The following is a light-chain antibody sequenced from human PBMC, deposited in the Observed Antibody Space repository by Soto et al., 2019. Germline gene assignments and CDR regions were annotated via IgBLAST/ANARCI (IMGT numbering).Light chain of an antibody. CDR2: KAS. J-gene: IGKJ1*01. CDR1: QTISSW. Sequence: DIQMTQSPSSLSGSVGDRVTITCRASQTISSWSAWYQQKPGKAPKLLIYKASTLKSGVPSRFSGSGSGTEFTLTISSLQPDDFATYYCQHYNSYSEAFAQGTKVDI. CDR3: QHYNSYSEA. V-gene: IGKV1-5*03.